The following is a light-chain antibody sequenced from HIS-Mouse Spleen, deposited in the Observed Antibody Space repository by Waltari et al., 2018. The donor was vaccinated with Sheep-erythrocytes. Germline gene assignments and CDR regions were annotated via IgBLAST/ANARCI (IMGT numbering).Light chain of an antibody. J-gene: IGKJ2*01. Sequence: EIVLTQPRATLSLSPGERATLSCGASQSVSSYLAWYQQKPRQTPSLLIYDASNRATGIPARFSGSGSGTDFTLTSSSLEPEDFAVYYCQQRSNWYTFGQGTKLEIK. CDR2: DAS. CDR1: QSVSSY. V-gene: IGKV3-11*01. CDR3: QQRSNWYT.